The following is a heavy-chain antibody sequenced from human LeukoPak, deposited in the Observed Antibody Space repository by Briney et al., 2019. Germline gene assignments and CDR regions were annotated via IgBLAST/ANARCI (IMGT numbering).Heavy chain of an antibody. Sequence: SETLSLTCTVSGGSISSSSYYWGWIRQPPGKGLEWNGSIYYSGSTYYNPSLKSRVTISVDTSKNQFSLKLSSVTAADTAVYYCARQVGKGAEYQLLVYGRPPGWNDVDWFDPWGQGTLVTVSS. D-gene: IGHD2-2*01. CDR2: IYYSGST. J-gene: IGHJ5*02. V-gene: IGHV4-39*01. CDR3: ARQVGKGAEYQLLVYGRPPGWNDVDWFDP. CDR1: GGSISSSSYY.